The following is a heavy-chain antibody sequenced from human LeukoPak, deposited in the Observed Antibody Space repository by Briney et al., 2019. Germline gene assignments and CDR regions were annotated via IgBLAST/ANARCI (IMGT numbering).Heavy chain of an antibody. Sequence: PSETLSLTCTVSGGSISSNNYFWGWIRQPPGKGLEWIGSIYDSGSTYYNPSLKSRVTISVDTSKNQFSLKLSSVTAADTAVYYCALEGQVGYFDWSTSWGQGTLVTVSS. J-gene: IGHJ5*02. CDR1: GGSISSNNYF. CDR2: IYDSGST. V-gene: IGHV4-39*01. CDR3: ALEGQVGYFDWSTS. D-gene: IGHD3-9*01.